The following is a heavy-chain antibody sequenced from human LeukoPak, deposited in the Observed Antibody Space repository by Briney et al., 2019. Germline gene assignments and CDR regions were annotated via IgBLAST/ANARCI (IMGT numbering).Heavy chain of an antibody. CDR1: GGSISSGSYY. CDR3: ARKPLIGGFDY. J-gene: IGHJ4*02. Sequence: PSETLSLTCTVSGGSISSGSYYWSWIRQPAGKGLEWIGRIYTSGTPNYNPSLKSRVTILVDTSKNQFSLKLSSVTAADTAVYYCARKPLIGGFDYWGQGTLVTVSS. D-gene: IGHD3-16*01. CDR2: IYTSGTP. V-gene: IGHV4-61*02.